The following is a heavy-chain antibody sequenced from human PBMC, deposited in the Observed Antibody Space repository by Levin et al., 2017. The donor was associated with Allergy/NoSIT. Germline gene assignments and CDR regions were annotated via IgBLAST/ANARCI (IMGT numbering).Heavy chain of an antibody. CDR2: IIPILGIA. CDR3: ASGCSSTSCYTTVYFQH. V-gene: IGHV1-69*02. CDR1: GGTFSSYT. Sequence: KISCKASGGTFSSYTISWVRQAPGQGLEWMGRIIPILGIANYAQKFQGRVTITADKSTSTAYMELSSLRSEDTAVYYCASGCSSTSCYTTVYFQHWGQGTLVTVSS. D-gene: IGHD2-2*02. J-gene: IGHJ1*01.